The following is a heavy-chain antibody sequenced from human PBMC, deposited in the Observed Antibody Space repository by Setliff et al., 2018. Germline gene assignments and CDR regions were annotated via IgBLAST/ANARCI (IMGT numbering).Heavy chain of an antibody. D-gene: IGHD3-10*01. Sequence: SLTCTVSGASISSSSYYWGWVRQPPGKGLEWIGTFYYGGSTYYSPSLKSRVTISVDASKNQFSLKLTSVTAADTATYFCATYPWFDWGQGALVTVSS. CDR2: FYYGGST. CDR3: ATYPWFD. V-gene: IGHV4-39*01. CDR1: GASISSSSYY. J-gene: IGHJ4*02.